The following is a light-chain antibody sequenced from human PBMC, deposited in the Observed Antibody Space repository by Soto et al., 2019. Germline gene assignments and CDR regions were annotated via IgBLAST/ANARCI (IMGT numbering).Light chain of an antibody. Sequence: DIQMTQSPSSLSASVGDRVTITCRASQSISSYLNWYQQKPGKAPKLLIYAASSLQSGVPSRFSGSGSRTDFTLTISSLQPEDFATYYCQQSYSTLRTFGQGTKLAIK. V-gene: IGKV1-39*01. CDR3: QQSYSTLRT. J-gene: IGKJ2*01. CDR2: AAS. CDR1: QSISSY.